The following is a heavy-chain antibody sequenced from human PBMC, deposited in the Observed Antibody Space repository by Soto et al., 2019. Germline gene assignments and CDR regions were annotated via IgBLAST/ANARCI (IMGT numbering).Heavy chain of an antibody. J-gene: IGHJ4*02. V-gene: IGHV4-31*03. CDR1: GGSISSGGYY. CDR2: IYYSGST. Sequence: QVQLQESGPGLVKPSQTLSLTCTVSGGSISSGGYYWSWIRQHPGKGLEWIGYIYYSGSTYYNPSLKIRVTISVDTSKNQFSLKLSSVTAADTAVYYCAREGYDIGWFDYWGQGTLFTVSS. CDR3: AREGYDIGWFDY. D-gene: IGHD3-9*01.